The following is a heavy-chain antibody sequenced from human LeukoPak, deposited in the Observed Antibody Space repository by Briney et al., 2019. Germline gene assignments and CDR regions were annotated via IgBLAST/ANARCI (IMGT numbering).Heavy chain of an antibody. Sequence: ASVKVSCKASGYTFTSYYMHWMRQAPGQGLEWMGIINPSGGSTSYAQKFQGRVTMTRDTSTSTVYMELSSLRSEDTAVYYCARDILTGYLDYWGQGTLVTVSS. J-gene: IGHJ4*02. CDR1: GYTFTSYY. CDR3: ARDILTGYLDY. D-gene: IGHD3-9*01. V-gene: IGHV1-46*01. CDR2: INPSGGST.